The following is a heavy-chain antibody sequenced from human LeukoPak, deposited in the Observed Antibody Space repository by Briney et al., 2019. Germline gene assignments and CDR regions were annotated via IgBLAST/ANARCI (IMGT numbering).Heavy chain of an antibody. Sequence: SETLSLTCAVSGGSISSSNWWNWVRQPPGKGLEWIGNIYYSGSTNYNPSLKSRVTISVDTSKNQFSLKLSSVTAADTAVYYCTRGSIAYYYMDVWGKGTTVTISS. V-gene: IGHV4-4*02. CDR1: GGSISSSNW. D-gene: IGHD3-22*01. CDR2: IYYSGST. CDR3: TRGSIAYYYMDV. J-gene: IGHJ6*03.